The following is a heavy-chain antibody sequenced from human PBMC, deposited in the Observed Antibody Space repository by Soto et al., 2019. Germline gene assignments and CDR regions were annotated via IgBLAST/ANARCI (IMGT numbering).Heavy chain of an antibody. V-gene: IGHV4-34*01. Sequence: SEIMSDTCAVYDGCCSGYYWSCIRQHPGKGLEWIGEINHSGSTNYNPSLKSRVTISVDTSKNQFSLKLSSVTAADTAVYYCARLSSSLGGFRVGRAFDIWGQGTMVTVS. CDR2: INHSGST. CDR1: DGCCSGYY. J-gene: IGHJ3*02. CDR3: ARLSSSLGGFRVGRAFDI. D-gene: IGHD6-6*01.